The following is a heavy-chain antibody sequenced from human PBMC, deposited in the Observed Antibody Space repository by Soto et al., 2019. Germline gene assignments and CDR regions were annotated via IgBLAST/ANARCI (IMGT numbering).Heavy chain of an antibody. CDR1: GFTFRSSW. CDR2: INEDGSQT. CDR3: ARDRAYSALDY. Sequence: WWSLRLCCAASGFTFRSSWMTWIRQAPGKGLEFVANINEDGSQTYYGDPVRGRFTITRDNAKTSLFLQMNSLRAEDTAVYYCARDRAYSALDYWGQGTLVTVSS. D-gene: IGHD4-4*01. V-gene: IGHV3-7*03. J-gene: IGHJ4*02.